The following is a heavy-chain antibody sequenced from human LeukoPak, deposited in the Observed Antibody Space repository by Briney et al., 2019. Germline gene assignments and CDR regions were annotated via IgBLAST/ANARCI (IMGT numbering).Heavy chain of an antibody. CDR1: GFTFSSYA. CDR2: ISGSGGST. Sequence: PGGSLRLSCAASGFTFSSYAMSWVRQAPGKGLEWVSAISGSGGSTYYADSVKGRFTISRDNAKNSLYLQMNSLRAEDTAVYYCASGGSRQGNWFDPWGQGTLVTVSS. CDR3: ASGGSRQGNWFDP. V-gene: IGHV3-23*01. D-gene: IGHD2-15*01. J-gene: IGHJ5*02.